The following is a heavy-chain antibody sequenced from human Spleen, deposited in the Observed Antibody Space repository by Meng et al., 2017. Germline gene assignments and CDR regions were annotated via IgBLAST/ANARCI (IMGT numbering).Heavy chain of an antibody. Sequence: QGQLVPSGAEVKKPGASVKVSFEASGYTLSSDGFSWVRQAPGQGLEWLGWINTYNGKTDYAQKFQGRITMTTDTFTSTAYMELRNLRSDDTAVYYCATRGNPYLNCWGQGTLVTVSS. CDR1: GYTLSSDG. V-gene: IGHV1-18*01. CDR2: INTYNGKT. J-gene: IGHJ4*02. CDR3: ATRGNPYLNC.